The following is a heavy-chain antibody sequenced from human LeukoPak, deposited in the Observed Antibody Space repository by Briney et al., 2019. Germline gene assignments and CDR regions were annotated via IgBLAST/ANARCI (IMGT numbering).Heavy chain of an antibody. CDR3: AKGGYYDFWSGFDY. CDR1: GFTFSSYS. Sequence: GGSLRLSCAASGFTFSSYSMNWVRQAPGKGLEWVSSISSSSSYIYYADSVKGRFTISRDNAKNSLYLQMNSLRAEDTAVYYCAKGGYYDFWSGFDYWGQGTLVTVSS. V-gene: IGHV3-21*04. J-gene: IGHJ4*02. D-gene: IGHD3-3*01. CDR2: ISSSSSYI.